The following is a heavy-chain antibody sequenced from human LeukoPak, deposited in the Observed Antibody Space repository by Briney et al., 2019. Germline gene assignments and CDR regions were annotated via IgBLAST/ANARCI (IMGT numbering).Heavy chain of an antibody. CDR1: GGTFSSYA. D-gene: IGHD3-22*01. Sequence: ASVKVSCKASGGTFSSYAISWVRQAPGQGLEWMGGIIPIFGTANYAQKFQGRVTITTDESTSTAYMELSSLRSEDTAVYYCATYYYGSSGYPEDWGQGTLVTVSS. J-gene: IGHJ4*02. CDR3: ATYYYGSSGYPED. CDR2: IIPIFGTA. V-gene: IGHV1-69*05.